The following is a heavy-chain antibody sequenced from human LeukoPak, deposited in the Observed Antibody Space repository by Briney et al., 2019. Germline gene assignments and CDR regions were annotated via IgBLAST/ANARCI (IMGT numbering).Heavy chain of an antibody. CDR1: GLTFSRDW. J-gene: IGHJ3*02. D-gene: IGHD3-3*01. Sequence: GGSLRLSCEGFGLTFSRDWMSWVRQAPGKGLEWVANIKQDGGGTYYGDSVRGRFTISRDNAKNSLYLQMNSLRVEDTAVYYCARDRVLFWSGYYSEHAFDIWGQGTMVTVSS. V-gene: IGHV3-7*01. CDR3: ARDRVLFWSGYYSEHAFDI. CDR2: IKQDGGGT.